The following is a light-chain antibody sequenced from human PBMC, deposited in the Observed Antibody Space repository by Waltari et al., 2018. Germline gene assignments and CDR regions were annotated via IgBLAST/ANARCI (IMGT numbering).Light chain of an antibody. CDR3: TSFTSSSTIV. CDR1: SSDVGGYNY. CDR2: DVN. V-gene: IGLV2-14*03. J-gene: IGLJ2*01. Sequence: QSALTQPASVSGSPGQSITISCTGSSSDVGGYNYVSWYQQHPGKAPKLLISDVNKRPSGVSNRVPGSKSDNTASLTISGLQAEDEAHYYCTSFTSSSTIVFGGGTKLTVL.